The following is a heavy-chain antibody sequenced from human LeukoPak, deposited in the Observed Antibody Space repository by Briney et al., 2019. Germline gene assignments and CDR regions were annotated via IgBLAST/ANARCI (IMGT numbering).Heavy chain of an antibody. Sequence: GGSLRLSCAASGFTFDDYAMHWVRQAPGKGLEWVSGISWNSGSIGYADSVKGRFTISRDNAKNSLYLQMNSLRPEDMALYYCAKETIYCSGGSCYHDAFDIWGQGTMVTVSS. CDR3: AKETIYCSGGSCYHDAFDI. CDR2: ISWNSGSI. CDR1: GFTFDDYA. V-gene: IGHV3-9*03. D-gene: IGHD2-15*01. J-gene: IGHJ3*02.